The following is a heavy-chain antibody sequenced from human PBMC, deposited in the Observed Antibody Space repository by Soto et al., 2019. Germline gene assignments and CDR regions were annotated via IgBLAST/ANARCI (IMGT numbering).Heavy chain of an antibody. CDR1: RFTFGEFS. J-gene: IGHJ6*02. CDR2: IASNADGGTT. V-gene: IGHV3-49*04. D-gene: IGHD1-26*01. CDR3: SRGKYTGRTRDYFFGMDV. Sequence: QLVESGGGLVQPGRSQRLTCTASRFTFGEFSIHWVRQSPGTGLEWVGFIASNADGGTTEYAASVKGRFTISRDDSQRIAYLQMNSLKIEDTAVYYCSRGKYTGRTRDYFFGMDVWGQGTTVTVSS.